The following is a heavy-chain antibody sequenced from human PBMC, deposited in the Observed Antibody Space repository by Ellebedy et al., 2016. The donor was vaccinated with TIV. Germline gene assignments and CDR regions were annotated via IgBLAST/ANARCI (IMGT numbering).Heavy chain of an antibody. CDR2: ISVYNGDT. Sequence: ASVKVSCKTSGYSLTGHYIHWVRQAPGQGLEWMGWISVYNGDTKYAQKLQGRVTMTTDTSTATAYMELRSLTSDDTAVYYCARVGWGYSGGEEYWGQGALVIVSS. V-gene: IGHV1-18*04. CDR1: GYSLTGHY. J-gene: IGHJ4*02. CDR3: ARVGWGYSGGEEY. D-gene: IGHD5-12*01.